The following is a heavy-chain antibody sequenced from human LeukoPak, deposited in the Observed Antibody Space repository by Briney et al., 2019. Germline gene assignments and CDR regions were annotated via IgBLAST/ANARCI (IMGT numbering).Heavy chain of an antibody. CDR2: IKQDGSEK. J-gene: IGHJ3*02. D-gene: IGHD6-19*01. CDR1: GFTFSSYW. V-gene: IGHV3-7*01. CDR3: ARDPWIAVAGEDAFDI. Sequence: PGGSLRLSCTASGFTFSSYWMSWVRQAPGKGLEWVANIKQDGSEKYYVDSVKGRFTISRDNAKNSLYLQMNSLRAEDTAVYYCARDPWIAVAGEDAFDIWGQGTMVTVSS.